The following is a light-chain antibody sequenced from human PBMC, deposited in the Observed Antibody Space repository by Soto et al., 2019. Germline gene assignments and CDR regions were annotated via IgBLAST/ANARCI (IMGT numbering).Light chain of an antibody. CDR3: AAWDDSLNGFYV. CDR2: SNH. Sequence: QSVLTQPHSASGTPGQRVTISCSGSSSNIGTNTVNWYQQLPGTAPKLLIYSNHQRPSGVPHRFSGSKSGTSASLAISGLQSEDEADYYCAAWDDSLNGFYVFGTGTKVTVL. CDR1: SSNIGTNT. V-gene: IGLV1-44*01. J-gene: IGLJ1*01.